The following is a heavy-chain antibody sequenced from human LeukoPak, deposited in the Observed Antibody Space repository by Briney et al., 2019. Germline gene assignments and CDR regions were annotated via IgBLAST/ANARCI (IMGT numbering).Heavy chain of an antibody. V-gene: IGHV3-9*01. CDR1: GFTFDDYA. D-gene: IGHD3-9*01. CDR2: ISWNSGSI. Sequence: GGSLRLSCAASGFTFDDYAMHWVRQAPGKGLEWVSGISWNSGSIGYADSVKGRFTISRDNAKNSLYLQMNSLRAEDTAVYYCARREALRYFDWLLSTFDYWGQGTLVTVSS. CDR3: ARREALRYFDWLLSTFDY. J-gene: IGHJ4*02.